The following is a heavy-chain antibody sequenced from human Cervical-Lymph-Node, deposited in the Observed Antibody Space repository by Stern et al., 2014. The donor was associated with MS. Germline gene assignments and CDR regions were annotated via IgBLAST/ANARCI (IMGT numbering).Heavy chain of an antibody. J-gene: IGHJ3*02. D-gene: IGHD2-21*01. V-gene: IGHV5-51*01. CDR2: TYPDDSDT. Sequence: VQLVQSGGEVKKPGESLKISCQGSGYWFSNYWIGWVRQMPGRGLEWMGITYPDDSDTRSSPSSRGQVPISADKSISTAYLQWNSLKASDTAMYYCARLIAPAGDAFDIWGQGTLVTVSS. CDR1: GYWFSNYW. CDR3: ARLIAPAGDAFDI.